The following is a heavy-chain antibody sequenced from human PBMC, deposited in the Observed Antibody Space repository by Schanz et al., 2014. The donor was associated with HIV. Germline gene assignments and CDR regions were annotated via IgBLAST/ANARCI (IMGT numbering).Heavy chain of an antibody. Sequence: QVQLVESGGGVVQPGRSLRLSCAASGFTFRNYAMHWVRQAPGKGLEWVAVIWYDGSNRYYADSVKGRFTISRDNSKNTLYLQMNSLRAEDSAVYSCATAAVTDYSDNWGQGTLVTVSS. CDR3: ATAAVTDYSDN. CDR1: GFTFRNYA. V-gene: IGHV3-33*01. CDR2: IWYDGSNR. J-gene: IGHJ4*02. D-gene: IGHD4-17*01.